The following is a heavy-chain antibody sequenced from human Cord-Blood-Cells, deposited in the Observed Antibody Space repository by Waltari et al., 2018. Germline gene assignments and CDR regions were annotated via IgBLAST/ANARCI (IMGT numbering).Heavy chain of an antibody. CDR3: SRDPYDFWSGYYIDD. CDR2: TNPNIGGT. D-gene: IGHD3-3*01. V-gene: IGHV1-2*02. Sequence: QVQLVQSGAEVKKPGASVKVSCKASGYTFTGYYMHWVRQAPGQGREWMGGTNPNIGGTNAAQKFQARVTMTRDTPSSTAYMGLSRLRSDDTAVYYCSRDPYDFWSGYYIDDWGQGTLVTVSS. CDR1: GYTFTGYY. J-gene: IGHJ4*02.